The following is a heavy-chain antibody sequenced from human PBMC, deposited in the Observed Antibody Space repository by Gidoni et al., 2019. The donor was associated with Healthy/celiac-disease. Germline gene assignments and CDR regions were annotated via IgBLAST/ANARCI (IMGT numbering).Heavy chain of an antibody. V-gene: IGHV3-30-3*01. CDR2: ISYDGSNK. D-gene: IGHD3-3*01. CDR3: ASQGTYYDFWSGYLDY. J-gene: IGHJ4*02. CDR1: GFTFSSYA. Sequence: QVQLVESGGGVVQPGRSLRLSCAASGFTFSSYAMHWVRPAPGKGLEWVAVISYDGSNKYYADSVKGRFTISRDNSKNTLYLQMNSLRAEDTAVYYCASQGTYYDFWSGYLDYWGQGTLVTVSS.